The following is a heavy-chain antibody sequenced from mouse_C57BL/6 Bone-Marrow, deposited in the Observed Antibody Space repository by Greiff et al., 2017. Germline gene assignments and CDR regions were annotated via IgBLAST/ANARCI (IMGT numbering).Heavy chain of an antibody. Sequence: QAQLQQPGAELVKPGASVKLSCKASGYTFTSYWMQWVTQRPGQGLEWIGEIDPPDSYTNYTQKFKGKATLTVDTSSSTDYMQLSSLTTEDSAVDYCARWSTTIADYWGQGTTRTVSS. CDR1: GYTFTSYW. CDR2: IDPPDSYT. J-gene: IGHJ2*01. CDR3: ARWSTTIADY. V-gene: IGHV1-50*01. D-gene: IGHD1-1*01.